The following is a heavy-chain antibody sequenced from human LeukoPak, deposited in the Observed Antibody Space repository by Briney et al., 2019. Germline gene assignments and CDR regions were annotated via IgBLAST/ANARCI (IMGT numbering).Heavy chain of an antibody. D-gene: IGHD6-19*01. CDR3: ASTRRAAVAGRFDS. V-gene: IGHV4-4*09. Sequence: SETLSLTCNVSGASMSSNYWSWIRQPPGKGLEWIGYIYHSGNTNYSPSLESRVTMSVDESKNQFSLRVHFVSAADTSVYYCASTRRAAVAGRFDSWGQGTLVTVSS. CDR2: IYHSGNT. J-gene: IGHJ4*02. CDR1: GASMSSNY.